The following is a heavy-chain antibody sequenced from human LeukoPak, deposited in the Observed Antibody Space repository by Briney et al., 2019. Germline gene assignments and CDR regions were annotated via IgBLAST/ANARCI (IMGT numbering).Heavy chain of an antibody. CDR1: GGSISSYY. J-gene: IGHJ5*02. CDR3: ARDSGTTGEVKFDP. V-gene: IGHV4-59*12. Sequence: SETLSLTCTVSGGSISSYYWSWIRQPPGKGLEWIGYIYYSGSTNYNPSLKSRVTMSIDTSKNQFSLNLISVTAADTAVYYCARDSGTTGEVKFDPWGQGTLVTVSS. CDR2: IYYSGST. D-gene: IGHD3-10*01.